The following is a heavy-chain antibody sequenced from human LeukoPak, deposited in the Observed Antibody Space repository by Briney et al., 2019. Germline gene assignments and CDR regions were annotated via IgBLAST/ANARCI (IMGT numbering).Heavy chain of an antibody. CDR3: AKGSCSSISCYGDY. Sequence: PSETLSLTCAVSGGSISSSNWWSWVRQAPGKGLEWVSAISGSGGSTYYADSVKGRFTISRDNSKNTLYLQMNSLRAEDTAVYYCAKGSCSSISCYGDYWGQGTLVTVSS. CDR1: GGSISSSN. D-gene: IGHD2-2*01. J-gene: IGHJ4*02. V-gene: IGHV3-23*01. CDR2: ISGSGGST.